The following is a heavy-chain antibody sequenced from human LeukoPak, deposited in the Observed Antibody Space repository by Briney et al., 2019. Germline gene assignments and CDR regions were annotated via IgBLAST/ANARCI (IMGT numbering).Heavy chain of an antibody. J-gene: IGHJ4*02. CDR2: TSYDGSNK. Sequence: GRSLRLYCAASGFTFSSYDMHWVRQAQGKGLVWVAVTSYDGSNKYYADSVKGRFTISRDNSRNTLYLQMNSLRAEDTAVYYCAKVTTVVGFDYWGQGTLVTVSS. D-gene: IGHD4-23*01. V-gene: IGHV3-30*18. CDR3: AKVTTVVGFDY. CDR1: GFTFSSYD.